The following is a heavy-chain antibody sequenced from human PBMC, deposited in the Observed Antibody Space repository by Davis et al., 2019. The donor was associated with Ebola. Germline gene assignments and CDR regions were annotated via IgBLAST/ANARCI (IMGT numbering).Heavy chain of an antibody. D-gene: IGHD2-2*01. CDR3: QTVVVPAADAATNYYYYGMDV. V-gene: IGHV3-73*01. Sequence: GGSLRLSCAASGFTFSGSAMHWVRQASGKGLEWVGRIRSKANSYATAYAASVKGRFTISRDDSKNTAYLQMNSLKTEDTAVYYCQTVVVPAADAATNYYYYGMDVWGQGTTVTVSS. J-gene: IGHJ6*02. CDR1: GFTFSGSA. CDR2: IRSKANSYAT.